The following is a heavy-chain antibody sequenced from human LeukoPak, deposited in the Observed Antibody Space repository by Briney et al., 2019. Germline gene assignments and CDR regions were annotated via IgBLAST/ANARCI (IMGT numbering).Heavy chain of an antibody. Sequence: GGSLRLSCATSGFPFETNAMSWVRQAPGKGLEWVATIGNTETFYADSVTGRFTISRDNSKNTVNLQMNRLRVGDRAIYYCAKDWIQFNRVFDCFDSWGQGTLVTVSS. CDR3: AKDWIQFNRVFDCFDS. CDR2: IGNTET. J-gene: IGHJ4*02. D-gene: IGHD5-18*01. CDR1: GFPFETNA. V-gene: IGHV3-23*01.